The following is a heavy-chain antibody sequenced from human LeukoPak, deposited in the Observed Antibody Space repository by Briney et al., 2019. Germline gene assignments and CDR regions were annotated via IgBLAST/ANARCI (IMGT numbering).Heavy chain of an antibody. J-gene: IGHJ4*02. Sequence: GWSLRLSCAASGFTFSAYWMSWVRQAPGKGLEWVANIKQAGSEKDYVVSVKGRFTISRDNSKNSLYLQMNSLSVEDTAIYYCARHNRGGDWDYWGQGTLVTVSS. CDR1: GFTFSAYW. V-gene: IGHV3-7*01. CDR2: IKQAGSEK. D-gene: IGHD3-16*01. CDR3: ARHNRGGDWDY.